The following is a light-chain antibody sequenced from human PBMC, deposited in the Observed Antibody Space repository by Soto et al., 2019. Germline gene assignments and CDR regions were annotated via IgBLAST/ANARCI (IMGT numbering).Light chain of an antibody. CDR2: GVT. V-gene: IGLV2-8*01. CDR1: SSDVGAYDY. J-gene: IGLJ3*02. Sequence: QSALTQPPSASGSLGQSVTIPCTGTSSDVGAYDYVSWYQQHPGKAPKLVIYGVTERPSGVPDRFSGSKSGNTASLTVSGRQSEDEDDYYCSSYAGSSTWVFGGGTKLTVL. CDR3: SSYAGSSTWV.